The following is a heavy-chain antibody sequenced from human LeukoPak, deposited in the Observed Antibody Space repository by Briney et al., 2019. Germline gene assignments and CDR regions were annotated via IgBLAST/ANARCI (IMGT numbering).Heavy chain of an antibody. CDR3: ARDRTIVVVSSAMPGYNWFDP. Sequence: GASVKVSCKASGYTFTTYGISWVRQAPGQGLEWRGWISAYNGNTDYAQKFQGRVTLTTDTSTSTAYMELKSLRSDDTAVYYCARDRTIVVVSSAMPGYNWFDPWGQGTLVTVSS. V-gene: IGHV1-18*01. CDR1: GYTFTTYG. D-gene: IGHD2-2*01. CDR2: ISAYNGNT. J-gene: IGHJ5*02.